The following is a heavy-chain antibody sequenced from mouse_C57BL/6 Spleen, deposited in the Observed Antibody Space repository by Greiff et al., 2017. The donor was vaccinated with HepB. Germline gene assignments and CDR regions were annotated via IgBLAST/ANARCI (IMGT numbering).Heavy chain of an antibody. J-gene: IGHJ1*03. V-gene: IGHV1-55*01. Sequence: QVQLQQPGAELVKPGASVKMSCKASGYTFTSYWITWVKQRPGQGLEWIGDIYPGSGSTNYNEKFKSKATLTVDTSSSTAYMQLSSLTSEDSVVYYCARIYYYGSSYQYFDVWGTGTTVTVSS. CDR3: ARIYYYGSSYQYFDV. CDR1: GYTFTSYW. CDR2: IYPGSGST. D-gene: IGHD1-1*01.